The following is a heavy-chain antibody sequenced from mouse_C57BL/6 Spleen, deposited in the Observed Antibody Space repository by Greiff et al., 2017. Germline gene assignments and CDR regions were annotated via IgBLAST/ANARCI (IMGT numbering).Heavy chain of an antibody. CDR3: AREGGEGPSTTVPYAMDY. J-gene: IGHJ4*01. V-gene: IGHV1-82*01. Sequence: QVQLKQSGPELVKPGASVKISCKASGYAFSSSWMNWVKQRPGKGLEWIGRIYPGDGDTNYNGKFKGKATLTADKSSSTAYMQLSSLASEDSAVYFCAREGGEGPSTTVPYAMDYWGQGTSVTVSS. D-gene: IGHD1-1*01. CDR1: GYAFSSSW. CDR2: IYPGDGDT.